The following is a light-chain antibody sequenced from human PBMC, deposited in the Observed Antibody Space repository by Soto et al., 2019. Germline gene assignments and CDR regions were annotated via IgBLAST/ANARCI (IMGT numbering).Light chain of an antibody. CDR3: QQYGRSPLT. CDR1: QSFSSNY. Sequence: EIVLTQSPGTLSLSPGERATLSCRASQSFSSNYLAWYQQKPGQAPRLLIYGASSRATGIPDRFSGSGSGTDFTLIISRLEPEDFAVYYCQQYGRSPLTFGQGTKVEIK. V-gene: IGKV3-20*01. J-gene: IGKJ1*01. CDR2: GAS.